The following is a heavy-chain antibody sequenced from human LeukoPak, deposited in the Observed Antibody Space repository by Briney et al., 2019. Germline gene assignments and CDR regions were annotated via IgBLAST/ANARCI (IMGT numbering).Heavy chain of an antibody. D-gene: IGHD1-26*01. Sequence: SGPTLVNPPQTLTLTCTFSGFSLTTSGVGVGWIRQPPGKALEWLAVIYWDDDKRYSPSLKSRLTITKDTSKNQVVLTVTNIDPVDTATYYCAHRLPSGAPWAFGYFDYWGQGTLVTVSS. CDR2: IYWDDDK. CDR3: AHRLPSGAPWAFGYFDY. V-gene: IGHV2-5*02. J-gene: IGHJ4*02. CDR1: GFSLTTSGVG.